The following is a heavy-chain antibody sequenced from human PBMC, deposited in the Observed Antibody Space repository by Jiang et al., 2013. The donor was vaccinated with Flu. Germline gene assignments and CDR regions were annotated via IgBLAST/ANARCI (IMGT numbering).Heavy chain of an antibody. CDR3: ARHRGYYDSSGSTYYFDY. CDR1: GGSISSGDYY. Sequence: GSGLVKPSQTLSLTCTVSGGSISSGDYYWSWIRQPPGKGLEWIGSIYYSGSTYYNPSLKSRVTISVDTSKNQFSLKLSSVTAADTAVYYCARHRGYYDSSGSTYYFDYWGQGTLVTVSS. J-gene: IGHJ4*02. D-gene: IGHD3-22*01. V-gene: IGHV4-30-2*03. CDR2: IYYSGST.